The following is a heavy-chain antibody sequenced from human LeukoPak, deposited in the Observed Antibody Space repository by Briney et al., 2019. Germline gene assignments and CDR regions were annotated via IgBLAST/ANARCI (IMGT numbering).Heavy chain of an antibody. CDR2: IYSGGST. D-gene: IGHD6-13*01. Sequence: GGSLRLSCAASGFTVSSNYMSWVRQGPGKGLEWVSVIYSGGSTYYADSVKGRFTISRDNSKNTLYLQMNSLRAEDTAVYYCARDWAAGYSSTWYQAFYYFDYWGQGTLVTVSS. V-gene: IGHV3-66*01. CDR1: GFTVSSNY. CDR3: ARDWAAGYSSTWYQAFYYFDY. J-gene: IGHJ4*02.